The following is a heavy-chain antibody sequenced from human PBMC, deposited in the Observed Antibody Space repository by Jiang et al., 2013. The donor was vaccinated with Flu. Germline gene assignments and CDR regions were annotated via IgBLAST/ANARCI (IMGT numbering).Heavy chain of an antibody. Sequence: SLKDRFTISRDNSKNTLYLQMTSLRAEDTAVYYCARDRYYDASGYYYYYYGMDVWGQGTTVTVSS. V-gene: IGHV3-66*01. D-gene: IGHD3-22*01. CDR3: ARDRYYDASGYYYYYYGMDV. J-gene: IGHJ6*02.